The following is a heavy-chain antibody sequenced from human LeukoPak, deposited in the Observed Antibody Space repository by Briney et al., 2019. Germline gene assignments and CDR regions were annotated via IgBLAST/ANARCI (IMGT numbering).Heavy chain of an antibody. D-gene: IGHD1-26*01. CDR3: ARGEGATRHSDYYYMDV. J-gene: IGHJ6*03. Sequence: ASVKVSCKASGYTFTGYYMHWVRQAPGQGLEWMGWINPNSGGTNYAQKLQGRVTMTTDTSTSTAYMELRSLRSDDTAVYYCARGEGATRHSDYYYMDVWGKGTTVTVSS. V-gene: IGHV1-2*02. CDR2: INPNSGGT. CDR1: GYTFTGYY.